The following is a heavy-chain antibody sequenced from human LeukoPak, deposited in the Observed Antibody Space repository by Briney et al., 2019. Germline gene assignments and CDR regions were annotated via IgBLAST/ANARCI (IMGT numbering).Heavy chain of an antibody. D-gene: IGHD3-22*01. V-gene: IGHV1-69*13. CDR3: ASGPTKRGYYDYDPTYFDY. J-gene: IGHJ4*02. CDR1: GGTFSSYA. CDR2: IIPIFGTA. Sequence: ASVKVSCKASGGTFSSYAISWVRQAPGQGLEWMGGIIPIFGTANYAQKFQGRVTITADESTSTAYMELSSLRSEDTAVYYCASGPTKRGYYDYDPTYFDYWGQGTLVTVSS.